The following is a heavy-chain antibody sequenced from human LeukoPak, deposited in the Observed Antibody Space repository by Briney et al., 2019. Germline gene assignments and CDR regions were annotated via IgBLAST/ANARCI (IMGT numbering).Heavy chain of an antibody. Sequence: SQTLSLTCTVSGGSIGSGGYYWSWIRQHPGKALEWIAYIYYSGSAYYNPSLKRRLTISVDTSKNQLSLKLSSVTAADTAVYFCARVTYSRSSMSVDGFDIWGQGTMVTVSS. J-gene: IGHJ3*02. CDR3: ARVTYSRSSMSVDGFDI. CDR2: IYYSGSA. V-gene: IGHV4-31*03. D-gene: IGHD6-6*01. CDR1: GGSIGSGGYY.